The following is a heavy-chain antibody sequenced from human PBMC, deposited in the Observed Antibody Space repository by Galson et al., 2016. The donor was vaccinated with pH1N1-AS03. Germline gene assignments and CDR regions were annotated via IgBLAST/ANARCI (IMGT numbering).Heavy chain of an antibody. V-gene: IGHV3-11*01. J-gene: IGHJ4*02. CDR2: LGSAPSTT. CDR1: GFSVNDYY. CDR3: ARGIGITGSTPDF. D-gene: IGHD1-7*01. Sequence: SLRLSCAGSGFSVNDYYMIWIRQAPGKGLEWVSYLGSAPSTTYYTDSVKGRFTISKDNAKNSLLLQISSLRAEDTAMYYCARGIGITGSTPDFWGRGTFVTVSS.